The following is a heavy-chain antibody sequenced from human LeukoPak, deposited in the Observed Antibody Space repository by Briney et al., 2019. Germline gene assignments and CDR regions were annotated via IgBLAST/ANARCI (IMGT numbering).Heavy chain of an antibody. V-gene: IGHV3-30*18. CDR1: GFTFSSYG. Sequence: PGGSLRLSCAASGFTFSSYGMHWVRQAPGKGLEWVAVISYDGSNKCYADSVKGRFTISRDNSKNTLYLQMNSLRAEDTAVYYCAKLWLWGSDAFDIWGQGTMVTVSS. CDR2: ISYDGSNK. CDR3: AKLWLWGSDAFDI. J-gene: IGHJ3*02. D-gene: IGHD5-18*01.